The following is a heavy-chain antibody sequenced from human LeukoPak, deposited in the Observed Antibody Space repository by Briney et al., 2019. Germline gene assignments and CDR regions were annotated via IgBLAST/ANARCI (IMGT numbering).Heavy chain of an antibody. V-gene: IGHV3-23*01. CDR3: AKDILTGTAGPLDY. Sequence: GGSLRLSCAASGFTFSSYAMSWVRQAPGKGREWGSAISGSGGSTYYADSVKGRFTISRDNSKNTLYLQMNSLRAEDTAVYYCAKDILTGTAGPLDYWGQGTLVTVSS. CDR1: GFTFSSYA. CDR2: ISGSGGST. J-gene: IGHJ4*02. D-gene: IGHD3-9*01.